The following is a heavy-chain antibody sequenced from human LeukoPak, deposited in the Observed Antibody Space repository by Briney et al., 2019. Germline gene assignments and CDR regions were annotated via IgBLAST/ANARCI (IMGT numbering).Heavy chain of an antibody. CDR1: GFTFSSYG. D-gene: IGHD1-7*01. CDR3: AKDAPTTRSS. Sequence: GGSLRLSCAASGFTFSSYGMHWVRQAPSKGLEWVAFIRYDGSNKYHADSVKGRFTISRDNSKNTLYLQMNSLRAEDTAVYYCAKDAPTTRSSWGQGTLVTVSS. J-gene: IGHJ4*02. V-gene: IGHV3-30*02. CDR2: IRYDGSNK.